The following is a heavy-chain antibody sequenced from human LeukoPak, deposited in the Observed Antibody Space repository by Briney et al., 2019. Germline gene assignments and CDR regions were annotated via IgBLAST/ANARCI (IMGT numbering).Heavy chain of an antibody. J-gene: IGHJ6*02. D-gene: IGHD3-3*01. CDR3: AIDFWSGYGMDV. CDR2: INPNSGGT. CDR1: GYTFTSYY. Sequence: ASVKVSCKASGYTFTSYYMHWVRQAPGQGLEWMGWINPNSGGTNYAQKFQGRVTMTRDTSISTAYMELSRLRSDDTAVYYCAIDFWSGYGMDVWGQGTTVTVSS. V-gene: IGHV1-2*02.